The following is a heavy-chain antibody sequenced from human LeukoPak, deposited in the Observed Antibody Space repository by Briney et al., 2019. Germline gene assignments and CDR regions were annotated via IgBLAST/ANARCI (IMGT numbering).Heavy chain of an antibody. CDR3: ARGHIVVVVATTRSDAFDM. D-gene: IGHD2-15*01. CDR2: INHRGST. CDR1: SGTFSGYY. J-gene: IGHJ3*02. Sequence: SETLSLTCAVYSGTFSGYYWSWIRQPPRKGLEWIGEINHRGSTNYNPSLKSRVTISVDTSKNQVSLKLNSVTAADTAVYYCARGHIVVVVATTRSDAFDMWGQGTMVTVSS. V-gene: IGHV4-34*01.